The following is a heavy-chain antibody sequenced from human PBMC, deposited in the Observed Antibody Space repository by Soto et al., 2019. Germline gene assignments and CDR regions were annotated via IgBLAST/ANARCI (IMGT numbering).Heavy chain of an antibody. Sequence: PGESLKISCKGSGYSFASYWISWVRQMPGKGLEWTGRIDPSDSYTNYSPSFQGHVTISADKSISTAYLQWSSLKASDTAMYYCARFYYDSSGYPPFHFYYYYGMDVWGQGTTVTVSS. J-gene: IGHJ6*02. CDR2: IDPSDSYT. CDR3: ARFYYDSSGYPPFHFYYYYGMDV. V-gene: IGHV5-10-1*01. D-gene: IGHD3-22*01. CDR1: GYSFASYW.